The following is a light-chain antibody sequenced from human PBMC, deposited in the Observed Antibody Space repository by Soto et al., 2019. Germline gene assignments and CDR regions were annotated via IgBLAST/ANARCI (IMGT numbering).Light chain of an antibody. J-gene: IGKJ4*01. V-gene: IGKV1-13*02. Sequence: IQLTQSPSSLSASTGDRVAISCRASQGIKSALVWYQQKPGKSPKLLVYDASSLEGGVPSRFSGSGSGTDFTLTITSLQPEDLAIYYCQQHDTLPLTFGGGTKVEIK. CDR2: DAS. CDR3: QQHDTLPLT. CDR1: QGIKSA.